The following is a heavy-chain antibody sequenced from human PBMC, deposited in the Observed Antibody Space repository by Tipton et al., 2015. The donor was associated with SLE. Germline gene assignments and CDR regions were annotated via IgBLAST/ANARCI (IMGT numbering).Heavy chain of an antibody. Sequence: TLSLTCAVYGGSFSGYYWSWIRQPPGKGLEWIGEINHSGSTNYNPSLKSRVTISVDTSKNQFSLKLSSVTAADTVVYYCATGYDFQTGWFQHWGQGTLVTVSS. D-gene: IGHD5-12*01. CDR3: ATGYDFQTGWFQH. CDR2: INHSGST. J-gene: IGHJ1*01. V-gene: IGHV4-34*01. CDR1: GGSFSGYY.